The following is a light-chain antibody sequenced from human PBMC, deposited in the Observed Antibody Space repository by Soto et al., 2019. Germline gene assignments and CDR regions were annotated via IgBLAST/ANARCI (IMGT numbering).Light chain of an antibody. CDR3: GLFTSSATWV. Sequence: QSALTQPPSVSGSPGQSVTISCTVTSSDVGDYEHVSWYQLAPGTAPKLLISDVINRPSGAPDRFSGSKSGNTPSLTISGLQAEDEADYYCGLFTSSATWVFGGGTKLTVL. J-gene: IGLJ3*02. CDR2: DVI. V-gene: IGLV2-18*01. CDR1: SSDVGDYEH.